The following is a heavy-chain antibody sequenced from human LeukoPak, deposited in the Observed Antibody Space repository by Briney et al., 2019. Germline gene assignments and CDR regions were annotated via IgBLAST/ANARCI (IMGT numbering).Heavy chain of an antibody. J-gene: IGHJ6*02. V-gene: IGHV4-59*01. Sequence: SETLSLTCTVSGGSISSYYWSWIRQPPGKGLEWIGYIYYSGSTNYNPSLKSRVTISVDTSKNQFSLKLSSVTAADTAVYYCARGKAAAAGYYGMDVWGQGTTVTVSS. D-gene: IGHD6-13*01. CDR1: GGSISSYY. CDR2: IYYSGST. CDR3: ARGKAAAAGYYGMDV.